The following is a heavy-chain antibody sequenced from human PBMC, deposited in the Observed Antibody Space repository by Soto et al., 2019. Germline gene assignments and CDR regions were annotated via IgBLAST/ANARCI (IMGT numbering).Heavy chain of an antibody. D-gene: IGHD5-18*01. Sequence: QLQLQESGPGLVKPSETLSVTCTVSGGSISSSSYYWGWISQPPGKDLEWIGSIYYSGDTYYNPSLTSRVTISVDTSKNQFSLKRSSVTAADTAVYHCATPGARYNYGDHYFQHWGQGTLVTVSS. CDR3: ATPGARYNYGDHYFQH. J-gene: IGHJ1*01. CDR1: GGSISSSSYY. V-gene: IGHV4-39*01. CDR2: IYYSGDT.